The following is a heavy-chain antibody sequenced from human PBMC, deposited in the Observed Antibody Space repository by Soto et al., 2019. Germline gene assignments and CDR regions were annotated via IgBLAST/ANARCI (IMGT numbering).Heavy chain of an antibody. D-gene: IGHD3-22*01. Sequence: SETLSLTCTVSGGSISSYYWSWIRQPPGKGLEWIGYIYYSGSTNYNPSLKSRVTISVDTSKNQFSLKLSSVTAADTAVYYCARGAIDYDSSGYYVGFDYWGQGTLVTVSS. CDR3: ARGAIDYDSSGYYVGFDY. CDR2: IYYSGST. CDR1: GGSISSYY. V-gene: IGHV4-59*01. J-gene: IGHJ4*02.